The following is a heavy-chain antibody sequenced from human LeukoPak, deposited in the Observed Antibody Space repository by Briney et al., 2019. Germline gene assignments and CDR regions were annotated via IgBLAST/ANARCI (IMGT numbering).Heavy chain of an antibody. CDR3: TEAWESGSYHFDY. V-gene: IGHV3-15*01. J-gene: IGHJ4*02. D-gene: IGHD1-26*01. Sequence: GGSLRLSCAASGFTFSSYAMSWVRQAPGKGLEGVGRIKSKTDGGTTDYAAPVKGRFIISRDDSKNTLYLQMNSLKTEDTAVYYCTEAWESGSYHFDYWGQGTLVTVSS. CDR2: IKSKTDGGTT. CDR1: GFTFSSYA.